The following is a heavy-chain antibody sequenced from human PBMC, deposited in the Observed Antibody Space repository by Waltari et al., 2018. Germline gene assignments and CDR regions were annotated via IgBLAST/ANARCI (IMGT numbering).Heavy chain of an antibody. CDR3: AGLLWFSLGV. V-gene: IGHV4-34*01. Sequence: VYGGSFSGYYWSWIRQPPGKGLEWIGEINHSGSTNYNPSLKSRVTISVDTSKNQFSLKLSSVTAADTAVYYCAGLLWFSLGVWGQGTTVTVSS. CDR1: GGSFSGYY. D-gene: IGHD3-10*01. J-gene: IGHJ6*02. CDR2: INHSGST.